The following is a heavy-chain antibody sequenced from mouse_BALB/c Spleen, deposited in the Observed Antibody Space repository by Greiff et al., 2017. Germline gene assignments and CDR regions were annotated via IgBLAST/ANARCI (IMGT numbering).Heavy chain of an antibody. J-gene: IGHJ2*01. CDR2: IDPANGNT. Sequence: DVKLQESGAELVKPGASVKLSCTASGFNIKDTYMHWVKQRPEQGLEWIGRIDPANGNTKYDPKFQGKATITADTSSNTAYLQLSSLTSEDTAVYYCARSGLGRAFDYWGQGTTLTVSS. D-gene: IGHD4-1*01. CDR1: GFNIKDTY. CDR3: ARSGLGRAFDY. V-gene: IGHV14-3*02.